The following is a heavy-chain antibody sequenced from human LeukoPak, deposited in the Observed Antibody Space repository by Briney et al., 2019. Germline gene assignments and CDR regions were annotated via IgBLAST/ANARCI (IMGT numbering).Heavy chain of an antibody. V-gene: IGHV3-30-3*01. D-gene: IGHD4-23*01. CDR2: ISYDGSYK. CDR1: GFTFSNYA. CDR3: ARGTVVTPDLGGTPPYGSNWFDP. J-gene: IGHJ5*02. Sequence: GGSLRLSCAASGFTFSNYAVHWVRQAPGKGLEWVAVISYDGSYKLYADSVKGRFTISRDNSKNTLYLQMNSLRSDDAAVYYCARGTVVTPDLGGTPPYGSNWFDPWGQGTLVTVSS.